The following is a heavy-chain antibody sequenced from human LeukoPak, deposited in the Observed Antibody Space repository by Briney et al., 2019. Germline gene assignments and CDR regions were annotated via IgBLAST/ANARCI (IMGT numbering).Heavy chain of an antibody. CDR1: GGSNSSHY. Sequence: SETLSLTCTVSGGSNSSHYWIWIRQPAGEGLQWIGRIFYSGSTNYNPSLESRVTLSVDKSKSQFSLRLNSVTPADTAVYYCASSLSSHFDYWGQGILVTVSS. CDR3: ASSLSSHFDY. D-gene: IGHD2/OR15-2a*01. J-gene: IGHJ4*02. V-gene: IGHV4-4*07. CDR2: IFYSGST.